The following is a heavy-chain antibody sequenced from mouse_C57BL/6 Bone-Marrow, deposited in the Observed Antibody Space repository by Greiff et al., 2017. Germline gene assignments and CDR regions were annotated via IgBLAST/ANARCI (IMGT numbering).Heavy chain of an antibody. CDR1: GYTFTGSW. J-gene: IGHJ2*01. V-gene: IGHV1-9*01. CDR3: ARSLYYGSPCDY. CDR2: ILPGSGST. D-gene: IGHD1-1*01. Sequence: QVQLQESGAELMKPGASVKLSCKATGYTFTGSWIEWVKQRPGHGLEWIGEILPGSGSTNYNEKFKGKATITADTSSNTAYMQLSSLTTEDSDIYYCARSLYYGSPCDYWGQGTTLTVSS.